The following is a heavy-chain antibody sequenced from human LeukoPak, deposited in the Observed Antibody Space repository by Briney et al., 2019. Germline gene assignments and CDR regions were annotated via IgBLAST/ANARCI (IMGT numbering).Heavy chain of an antibody. D-gene: IGHD3-10*01. CDR1: GGSISSSSYY. J-gene: IGHJ4*02. CDR3: ARGIGAAYFDY. Sequence: SETLSLTCTVSGGSISSSSYYWGWIRQPPGKGLEWIGSIYYSGNTYYNASLKSRVTISVDTSKNQFSLKLSSVTAADTAVYYCARGIGAAYFDYWGQGTLVTVSS. CDR2: IYYSGNT. V-gene: IGHV4-39*07.